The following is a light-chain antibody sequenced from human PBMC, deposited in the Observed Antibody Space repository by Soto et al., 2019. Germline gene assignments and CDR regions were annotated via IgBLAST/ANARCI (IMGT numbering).Light chain of an antibody. CDR1: QSVTSH. V-gene: IGKV3-15*01. CDR2: GAF. Sequence: IVMTQSPATLSVSPGESATLSCRASQSVTSHLAWYQQKPGQAPRLLIYGAFTRANGIPPRFIGSGSGTEFTLVISSLQSEDFAVYYCQKYNNWPLVFGQGTKVEVK. J-gene: IGKJ1*01. CDR3: QKYNNWPLV.